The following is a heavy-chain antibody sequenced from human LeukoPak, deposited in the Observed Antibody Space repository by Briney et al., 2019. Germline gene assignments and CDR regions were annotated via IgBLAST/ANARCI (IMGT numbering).Heavy chain of an antibody. CDR2: IRYDGSNK. CDR3: AKDRRSSGPYNWFDP. D-gene: IGHD3-22*01. J-gene: IGHJ5*02. V-gene: IGHV3-30*02. Sequence: GGSLRLSCAASGFTFSSYGMHWVRQAPGKGLEWVAFIRYDGSNKYYADSVKGRFTISRDNSKNTLYLQMNSLRAEDTAIYYCAKDRRSSGPYNWFDPWGQGTLVTVSS. CDR1: GFTFSSYG.